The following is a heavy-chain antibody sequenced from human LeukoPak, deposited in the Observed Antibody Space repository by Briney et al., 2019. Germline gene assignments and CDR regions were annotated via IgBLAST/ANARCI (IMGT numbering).Heavy chain of an antibody. Sequence: PGGSLRLSCAAFGFTFSSYSMNWVRLAPGKGLEWVSSISSSSSYIYYADSVKGRFTISRDNAKNSLYLQMNSLRAEDTAVYYCARGPRQYCSSTSCYLDYWGQGTLVTVSS. J-gene: IGHJ4*02. D-gene: IGHD2-2*01. CDR3: ARGPRQYCSSTSCYLDY. V-gene: IGHV3-21*01. CDR1: GFTFSSYS. CDR2: ISSSSSYI.